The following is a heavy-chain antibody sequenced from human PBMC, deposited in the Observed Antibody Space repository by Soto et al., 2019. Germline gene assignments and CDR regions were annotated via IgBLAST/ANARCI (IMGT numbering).Heavy chain of an antibody. D-gene: IGHD6-19*01. J-gene: IGHJ4*02. CDR2: IYYSGST. CDR1: GGSISSYY. CDR3: AREPQWLVPHFDY. V-gene: IGHV4-59*01. Sequence: QVQLQESGPGLVKPSETLSLTCTVSGGSISSYYWSWIRQPPGKGLEWIGYIYYSGSTNYNPSLKSRVTISVDTSKNQFSLKLSSVTAADTAVYYCAREPQWLVPHFDYWGQGTLVTGSS.